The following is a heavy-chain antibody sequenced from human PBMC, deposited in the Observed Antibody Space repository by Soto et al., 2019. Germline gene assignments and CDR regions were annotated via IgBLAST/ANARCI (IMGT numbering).Heavy chain of an antibody. CDR2: ISGSGDGT. Sequence: GSLRLSCAASGFTVNSHAMSWVRQAPGKGLEWVASISGSGDGTYYGDSVKGRFTISRDSPSSTLYLQMNNLRGEDTAVYFCTKSRRGILMVYGFGGMDVWGQGTTVTVSS. D-gene: IGHD2-8*01. V-gene: IGHV3-23*01. CDR1: GFTVNSHA. J-gene: IGHJ6*02. CDR3: TKSRRGILMVYGFGGMDV.